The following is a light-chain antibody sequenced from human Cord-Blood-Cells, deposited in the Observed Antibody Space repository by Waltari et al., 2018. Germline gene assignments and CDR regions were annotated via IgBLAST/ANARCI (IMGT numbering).Light chain of an antibody. CDR2: AAS. V-gene: IGKV1-6*01. CDR3: LQDYNYPRT. Sequence: ALSSTLSPSPLSASVGDRVTITCRASQGIRNDLGWYQQKPGKAPKLLIYAASSLQSGVPSRFSGSGSGTDFTLTISSLQPEDFATYYCLQDYNYPRTFGQGTKVEIK. CDR1: QGIRND. J-gene: IGKJ1*01.